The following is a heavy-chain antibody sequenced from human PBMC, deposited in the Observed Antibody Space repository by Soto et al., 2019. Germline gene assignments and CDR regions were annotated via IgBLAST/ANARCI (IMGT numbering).Heavy chain of an antibody. CDR1: GSSICSADYF. D-gene: IGHD3-9*01. J-gene: IGHJ5*02. Sequence: SETLSLSCTVSGSSICSADYFWSWIRQPPGQGLEWIGYIYYSGNIFYNPSLESRVTISVDTSKNQFSLKLTSVTAADTAVYYCARQRTVYFARPGDWLDPWGQGTLVTVSS. V-gene: IGHV4-30-4*01. CDR2: IYYSGNI. CDR3: ARQRTVYFARPGDWLDP.